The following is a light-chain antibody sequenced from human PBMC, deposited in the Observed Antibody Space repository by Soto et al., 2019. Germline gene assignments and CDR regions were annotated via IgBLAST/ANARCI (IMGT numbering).Light chain of an antibody. Sequence: DIQMTQSPSSLSASVGDRVTVTCRASQSISSYLNWYQQKPGKAPNLLIFDASTLQSRVPSRFSGSGSGTDFTLTIISLQPEDFATYYCQQSYRTPYTFXQGTKVDIK. CDR1: QSISSY. J-gene: IGKJ2*01. V-gene: IGKV1-39*01. CDR2: DAS. CDR3: QQSYRTPYT.